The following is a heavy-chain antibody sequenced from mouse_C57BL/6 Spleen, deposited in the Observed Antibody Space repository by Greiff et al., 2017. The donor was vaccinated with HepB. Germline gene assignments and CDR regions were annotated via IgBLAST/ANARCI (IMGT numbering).Heavy chain of an antibody. CDR2: IDPANGNT. Sequence: VQLKESVAELVRPGASVKLSCTASGFNIKNTYMHWVKQRPEQGLEWIGRIDPANGNTNYAPKFQGKATLTADTSSNTAYLQFSSLTSEDTAIYYCARSTMVTACYFDYWGQGTTLTVSS. V-gene: IGHV14-3*01. CDR1: GFNIKNTY. D-gene: IGHD2-2*01. CDR3: ARSTMVTACYFDY. J-gene: IGHJ2*01.